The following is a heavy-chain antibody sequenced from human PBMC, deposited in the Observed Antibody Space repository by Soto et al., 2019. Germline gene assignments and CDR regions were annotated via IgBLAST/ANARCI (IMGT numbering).Heavy chain of an antibody. CDR2: INSDGSST. CDR3: ARDSSLGHAFDI. J-gene: IGHJ3*02. V-gene: IGHV3-74*01. CDR1: GFTFSSYW. Sequence: PGGSLRLSCAASGFTFSSYWMHWVRQAPGKGLVWVSRINSDGSSTSYADSVKGRFTISRDSAKNTLYLQMNSLRAEDTAVYYCARDSSLGHAFDIWGQGTMVTVSS.